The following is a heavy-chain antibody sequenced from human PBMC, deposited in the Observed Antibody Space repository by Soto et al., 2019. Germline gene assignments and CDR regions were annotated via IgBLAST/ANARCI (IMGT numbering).Heavy chain of an antibody. CDR2: IYYSVST. V-gene: IGHV4-30-4*01. J-gene: IGHJ6*02. CDR3: ARSTIFGNYYYGMDV. CDR1: GGSISSGDYY. Sequence: QVQLQESGPGLVKPSQTLSLTCTVSGGSISSGDYYWSWIRQPPGKGLEWIGYIYYSVSTYYNPSLKSRVTVSVDTSKNQFSLRLSSVTAADTAVYYCARSTIFGNYYYGMDVWGQGTTITVSS. D-gene: IGHD3-3*01.